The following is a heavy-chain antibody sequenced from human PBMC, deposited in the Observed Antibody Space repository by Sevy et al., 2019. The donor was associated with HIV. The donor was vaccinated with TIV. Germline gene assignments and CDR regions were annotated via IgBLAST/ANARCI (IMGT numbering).Heavy chain of an antibody. D-gene: IGHD3-3*01. CDR3: ARDFRSSYYDFLHGHAPFN. CDR2: ISYDGTNK. CDR1: GFTFSHFG. J-gene: IGHJ4*02. Sequence: GGSLRLSCAASGFTFSHFGMHWVRQAPGKGLEWVAVISYDGTNKYYADSVKGRFTISRDNSKNTLYLQINSLRPEDTAVFYCARDFRSSYYDFLHGHAPFNWGQGTLVTVSS. V-gene: IGHV3-30*03.